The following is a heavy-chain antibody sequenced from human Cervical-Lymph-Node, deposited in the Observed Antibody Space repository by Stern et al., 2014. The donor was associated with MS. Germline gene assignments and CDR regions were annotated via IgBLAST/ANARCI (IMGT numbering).Heavy chain of an antibody. CDR2: ISSSSSYI. J-gene: IGHJ4*02. D-gene: IGHD3-10*01. CDR3: VRDPITMVREVIY. CDR1: GFTFSSYS. Sequence: EVQLVESGGGLVKPGGSLRLSCAASGFTFSSYSMNWVRQAPGKGLEWVSSISSSSSYIYYADSVKGRFTISRENAKNSLYMQLNSLKAEDTAVYYCVRDPITMVREVIYWGQGTLLTFPS. V-gene: IGHV3-21*01.